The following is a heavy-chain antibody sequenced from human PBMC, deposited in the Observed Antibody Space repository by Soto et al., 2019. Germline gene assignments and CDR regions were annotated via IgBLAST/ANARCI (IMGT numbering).Heavy chain of an antibody. CDR3: TATPTGQQLVPDYGMDV. D-gene: IGHD6-13*01. CDR1: GFTFSNAW. J-gene: IGHJ6*02. V-gene: IGHV3-15*01. Sequence: GGSLRLSCAASGFTFSNAWMSWVRQAPGKGLEWVGRIKSKTDGGTTDYAAPVKGRFTISRDDSKNTLYLQMNSLKTEDTAVYYCTATPTGQQLVPDYGMDVWSQGTTVTVSS. CDR2: IKSKTDGGTT.